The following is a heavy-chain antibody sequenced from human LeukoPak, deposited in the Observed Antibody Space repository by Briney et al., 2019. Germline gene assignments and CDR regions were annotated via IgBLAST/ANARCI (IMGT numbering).Heavy chain of an antibody. J-gene: IGHJ4*02. CDR2: INPNSGGT. D-gene: IGHD3-3*01. Sequence: ASVKVSCKASGYTFSGYYMHWVRQAPGQGLEWMGWINPNSGGTNYAQKFRGRVTMTRDTSISTAYMELSRLRSDDTAVYYCARAGKVRFLEWSLDYWGQGTLVTVSS. CDR3: ARAGKVRFLEWSLDY. V-gene: IGHV1-2*02. CDR1: GYTFSGYY.